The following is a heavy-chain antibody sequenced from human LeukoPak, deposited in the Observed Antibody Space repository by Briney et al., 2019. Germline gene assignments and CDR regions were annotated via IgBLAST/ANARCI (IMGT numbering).Heavy chain of an antibody. D-gene: IGHD3-10*01. CDR3: ARPLLYYYGSETYFWFDP. J-gene: IGHJ5*02. CDR2: IRNDGTIR. Sequence: GGSLRLSCAASGFIFSTNGMHWVRQAPGKGLEWVAFIRNDGTIRYYADSIKGRFTISRDNAENSLYLQMNSLRADDTAFYYCARPLLYYYGSETYFWFDPWGQGTLVTVSS. CDR1: GFIFSTNG. V-gene: IGHV3-30*02.